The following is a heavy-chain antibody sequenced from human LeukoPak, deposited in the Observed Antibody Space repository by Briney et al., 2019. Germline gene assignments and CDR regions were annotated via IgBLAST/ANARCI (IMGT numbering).Heavy chain of an antibody. CDR3: ARWRWELTVSAFDI. CDR1: GFPFSSYS. Sequence: GGSLRLSCAASGFPFSSYSMNWVRQAPGKGLEWVSSISSSSSYIYYADSVKGRFTISRDNAKTSLYLQMNSLRAEDTAVYYCARWRWELTVSAFDIWGQGTMVTVSS. CDR2: ISSSSSYI. V-gene: IGHV3-21*01. D-gene: IGHD1-26*01. J-gene: IGHJ3*02.